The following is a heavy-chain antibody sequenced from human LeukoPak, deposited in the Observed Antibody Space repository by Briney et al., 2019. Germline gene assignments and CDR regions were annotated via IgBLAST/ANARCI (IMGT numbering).Heavy chain of an antibody. Sequence: PGRSLRLSCAASGFTFSSYAMHWVRQAPGKGLEWVAVISYDGSNKYYADSVKGRFTISRDNSKNTLYLQMNSLRAEDTAEYYCARGANYDFWSPFDYWGQGTLVTVSS. J-gene: IGHJ4*02. D-gene: IGHD3-3*01. V-gene: IGHV3-30-3*01. CDR2: ISYDGSNK. CDR3: ARGANYDFWSPFDY. CDR1: GFTFSSYA.